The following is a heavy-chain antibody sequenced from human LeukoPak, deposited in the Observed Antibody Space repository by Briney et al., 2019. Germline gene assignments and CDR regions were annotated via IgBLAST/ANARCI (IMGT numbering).Heavy chain of an antibody. V-gene: IGHV3-23*01. Sequence: GGSLRLSCAASGFTFSSYAMSWVRQAPGKGLEWVSAISGSGGSTYYADSVKGRFTISRDNSKNTLYLQMYSLRAEDTAVYYCAKVIVAAKPYYYYGMDVWGQGTTVTVSS. CDR3: AKVIVAAKPYYYYGMDV. J-gene: IGHJ6*02. CDR2: ISGSGGST. D-gene: IGHD2-15*01. CDR1: GFTFSSYA.